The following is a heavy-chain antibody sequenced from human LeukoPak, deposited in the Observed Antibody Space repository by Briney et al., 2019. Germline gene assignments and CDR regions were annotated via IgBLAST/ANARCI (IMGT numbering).Heavy chain of an antibody. V-gene: IGHV3-48*01. CDR2: ISSSSRTI. CDR3: ARDLMETSPWTTEGFDP. CDR1: GFTFSSYS. J-gene: IGHJ5*02. Sequence: PGGSLRLSCAASGFTFSSYSMNWVRQAPGKGLEWVSYISSSSRTIYYADSVKGRFTISRDNAKNSLYLQMNSLRAEDTAVYYCARDLMETSPWTTEGFDPWGQGTLVTVSS. D-gene: IGHD3/OR15-3a*01.